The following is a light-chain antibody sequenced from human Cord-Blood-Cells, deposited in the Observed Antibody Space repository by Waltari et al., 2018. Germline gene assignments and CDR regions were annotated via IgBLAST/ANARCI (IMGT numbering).Light chain of an antibody. CDR1: SSDVGGYNY. V-gene: IGLV2-14*01. CDR3: SSYTSSSTPWV. CDR2: DVS. Sequence: QSALTQPAPVSGSPGQSITISCTGTSSDVGGYNYVSWYQQHPGKAPKLMIYDVSNRPAGFSTRVSGSTSGNPASLTISGLQAEDEADYYCSSYTSSSTPWVVGGGTKLTV. J-gene: IGLJ3*02.